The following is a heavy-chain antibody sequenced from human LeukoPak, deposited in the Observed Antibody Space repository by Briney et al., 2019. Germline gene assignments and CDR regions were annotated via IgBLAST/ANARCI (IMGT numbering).Heavy chain of an antibody. CDR3: AKVFTVKIYYYYYMDV. CDR1: GFTFSNYG. CDR2: ISGSGGST. Sequence: GGSLRLSCAASGFTFSNYGMHWVRQAPGKGLEWVSAISGSGGSTYYADSVKGRFTISRDNSKNTLYLQMNSLRAEDTAVYYCAKVFTVKIYYYYYMDVWGKGTTVTVSS. D-gene: IGHD4-17*01. J-gene: IGHJ6*03. V-gene: IGHV3-23*01.